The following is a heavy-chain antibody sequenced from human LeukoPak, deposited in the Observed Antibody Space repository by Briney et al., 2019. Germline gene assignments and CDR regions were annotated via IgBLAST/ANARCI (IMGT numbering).Heavy chain of an antibody. J-gene: IGHJ4*02. D-gene: IGHD3-22*01. CDR2: IYYSGSI. CDR3: ARDRWDSSGYYSLDY. V-gene: IGHV4-59*01. Sequence: SETLSLTCTVSGGFISSYYWSWIRQPPGKGLEWIGYIYYSGSINYNPSLKSRVTISVDTSKNQFSLKLSSVTAADTAVYYCARDRWDSSGYYSLDYWGQGTLVTVSS. CDR1: GGFISSYY.